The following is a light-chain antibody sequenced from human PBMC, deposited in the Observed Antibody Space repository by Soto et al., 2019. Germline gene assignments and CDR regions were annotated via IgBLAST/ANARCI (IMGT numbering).Light chain of an antibody. Sequence: QSALTQPASVSGSSGQSITISCTGTSRDVGGYNYVSWYQQHPGKAPKLMIYEVSDRPSGISNRFSGSKSGNTASLTISGLQADDEAYYYCSSYTTSSYTGGFGNGTKVTVL. CDR3: SSYTTSSYTGG. V-gene: IGLV2-14*01. J-gene: IGLJ1*01. CDR1: SRDVGGYNY. CDR2: EVS.